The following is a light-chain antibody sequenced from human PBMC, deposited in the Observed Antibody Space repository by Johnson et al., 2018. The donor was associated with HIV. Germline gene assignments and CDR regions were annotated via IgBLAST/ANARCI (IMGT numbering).Light chain of an antibody. J-gene: IGLJ1*01. CDR3: GTWDSRLCAYV. Sequence: QSVLTQPPSVSAAPGQKVTISCSGSSSNIGNNYVSWYQQLPGTAPKLLIYENNKRPSGIPDRFSGSKSGTSATLGITGLQTGDEADYYCGTWDSRLCAYVFGTGTKVTVL. CDR1: SSNIGNNY. CDR2: ENN. V-gene: IGLV1-51*02.